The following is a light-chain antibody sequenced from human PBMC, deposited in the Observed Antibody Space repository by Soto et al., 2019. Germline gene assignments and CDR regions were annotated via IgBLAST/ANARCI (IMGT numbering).Light chain of an antibody. CDR3: QQYYGSPVT. CDR1: QTVLYSSDNKNY. CDR2: WAS. J-gene: IGKJ4*01. Sequence: DIVMTQSPDSLAVSLGERATINCKSSQTVLYSSDNKNYLAWYQQKPGQPPKLLIYWASTRESGVPDRFSGSGSGTEFTLTISSLQAEDVAGYYCQQYYGSPVTFGGGTKVEMK. V-gene: IGKV4-1*01.